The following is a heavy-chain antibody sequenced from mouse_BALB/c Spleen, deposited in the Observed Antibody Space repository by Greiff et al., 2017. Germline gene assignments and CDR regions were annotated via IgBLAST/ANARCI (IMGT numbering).Heavy chain of an antibody. V-gene: IGHV1-54*01. CDR3: ARSLLPNYFDD. J-gene: IGHJ2*01. Sequence: QVQLQQSGAELVRPGTSVKVSCKASGYAFTNYLIEWVKQRPGQGLEWIGVINPGSGGTNYNEKFKGKATLTADKSSSTAYMQLSSLTSDDSAVYFCARSLLPNYFDDWGQGTTLTVSS. D-gene: IGHD2-3*01. CDR1: GYAFTNYL. CDR2: INPGSGGT.